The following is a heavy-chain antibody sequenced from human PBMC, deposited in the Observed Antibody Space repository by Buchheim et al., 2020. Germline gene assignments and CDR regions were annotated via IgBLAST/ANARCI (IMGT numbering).Heavy chain of an antibody. CDR1: GFTFSNYV. D-gene: IGHD6-13*01. CDR3: ARDPHLYSSHLDY. Sequence: EVQLLESGGGLVQPGGSLRLSCAASGFTFSNYVMSWVRQAPGKGLEWVSGISGNGGNTYYVDSVKGRFSISRDNSMNTLYLQMNSLSAEDTAVYYCARDPHLYSSHLDYWGQGTL. CDR2: ISGNGGNT. J-gene: IGHJ4*02. V-gene: IGHV3-23*01.